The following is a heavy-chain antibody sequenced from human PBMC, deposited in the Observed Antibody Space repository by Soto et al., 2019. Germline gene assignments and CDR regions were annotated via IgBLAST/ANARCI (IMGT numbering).Heavy chain of an antibody. D-gene: IGHD3-3*01. CDR3: ARGRPDYDFPPLNWFDP. J-gene: IGHJ5*02. V-gene: IGHV4-31*03. CDR1: GGSISSGGYY. CDR2: IYYSGST. Sequence: SETLSLTCTVSGGSISSGGYYWSWIRQHPGKGLEWIGYIYYSGSTYYNPSLKSRVTISVDTSKNQFSLKLSSVTAADTAVYYCARGRPDYDFPPLNWFDPWGQGTRVTVSS.